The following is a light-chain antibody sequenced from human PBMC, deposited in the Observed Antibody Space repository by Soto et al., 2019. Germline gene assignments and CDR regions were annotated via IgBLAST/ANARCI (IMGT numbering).Light chain of an antibody. J-gene: IGLJ2*01. CDR1: KLGDQY. V-gene: IGLV3-1*01. Sequence: SYELTQPPSVSVSPGQTASITCSGDKLGDQYACWYQQKPGQSTVLVIYQDSKRPSGIPERFSGSNSGNTATLTISGTQAMDEADYYCQAWDSSTVVFGGGTKLTVL. CDR2: QDS. CDR3: QAWDSSTVV.